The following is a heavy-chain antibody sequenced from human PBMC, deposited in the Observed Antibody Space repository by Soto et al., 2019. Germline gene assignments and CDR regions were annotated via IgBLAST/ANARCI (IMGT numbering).Heavy chain of an antibody. Sequence: GESLKISCKGSGYSVTGYWIGWVRQMPGKGLEWMGIIYPGDSDTRYSPSFHGQVTISADKSISTADLQWSSVKASDTAMYYCPRHRMTTVSTHPYYYCGMDLSGQGTTVTV. J-gene: IGHJ6*01. CDR3: PRHRMTTVSTHPYYYCGMDL. D-gene: IGHD4-4*01. CDR1: GYSVTGYW. CDR2: IYPGDSDT. V-gene: IGHV5-51*01.